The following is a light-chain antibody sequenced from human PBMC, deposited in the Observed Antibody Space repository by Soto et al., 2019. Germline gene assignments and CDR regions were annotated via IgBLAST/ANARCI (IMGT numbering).Light chain of an antibody. Sequence: EIVLTPSPGTLSLSTGHRAPLAPSASQSLTSSYLAWYQQRPGQAPSLLIYGVSSRATGIPDRFSGSGSGTDFTLTITRLEPEDFAVYYCQHYGYSLWTFGQGTKVDIK. V-gene: IGKV3-20*01. CDR2: GVS. CDR1: QSLTSSY. CDR3: QHYGYSLWT. J-gene: IGKJ1*01.